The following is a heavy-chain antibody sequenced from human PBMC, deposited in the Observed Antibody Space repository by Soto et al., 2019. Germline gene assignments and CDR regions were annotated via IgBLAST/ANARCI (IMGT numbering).Heavy chain of an antibody. CDR3: ARDPYCSSTSCLFLANWYFDL. D-gene: IGHD2-2*01. CDR1: GFTFSSYG. CDR2: IWYDGSNK. Sequence: QVQLVESGGGVVQPGRSLRLSCAASGFTFSSYGMHWVRQAPGKGLEWVAVIWYDGSNKYYADSVKGRFTISRDNSKNTLYLQMNSLRAEDTAVYYCARDPYCSSTSCLFLANWYFDLWGRGTLVTVSS. V-gene: IGHV3-33*01. J-gene: IGHJ2*01.